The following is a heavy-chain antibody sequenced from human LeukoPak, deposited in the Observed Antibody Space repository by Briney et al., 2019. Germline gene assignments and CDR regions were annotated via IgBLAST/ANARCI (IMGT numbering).Heavy chain of an antibody. D-gene: IGHD1-26*01. CDR3: ARHVVVGARHFDY. CDR1: GGTFSSYA. J-gene: IGHJ4*02. V-gene: IGHV1-69*13. Sequence: SVKVSCKASGGTFSSYAISWVRQAPGQGLEWMGGIIPIFGTANYAQKFQGRVTITADESTSTAYMELSSLRAEDTAVYYCARHVVVGARHFDYWGQGTLVTVSS. CDR2: IIPIFGTA.